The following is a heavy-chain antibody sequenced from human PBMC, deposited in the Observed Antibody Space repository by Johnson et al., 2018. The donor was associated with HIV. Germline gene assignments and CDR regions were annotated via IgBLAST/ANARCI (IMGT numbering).Heavy chain of an antibody. CDR3: ARDRSLWFRELWPRDAFDM. CDR1: GLSVSGTY. J-gene: IGHJ3*02. Sequence: QMQVGESGGGLVQPGRSLRLTCATSGLSVSGTYMSWVRQAHGEGLEWVAVIAYDGSNTYYAAHVKVRFTISPDNSKNPLYLQMNSLRVADTAVYYCARDRSLWFRELWPRDAFDMWGQGTMVTVSS. D-gene: IGHD3-10*01. V-gene: IGHV3-30*14. CDR2: IAYDGSNT.